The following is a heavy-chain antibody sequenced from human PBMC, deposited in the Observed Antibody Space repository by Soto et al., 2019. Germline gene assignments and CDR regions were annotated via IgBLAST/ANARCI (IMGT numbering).Heavy chain of an antibody. CDR3: ARGASGSGGGMDV. V-gene: IGHV3-33*01. Sequence: QVQLVESGGGVVQPGRSLRLSCAASGFTFSSYGMHWVRQAPGKGLEWVAVIWYDGSNKYYADSVKGRFTISRDNSKNTRYLEMNSLGAEDTAVYFCARGASGSGGGMDVWGQGTTVTVSS. CDR2: IWYDGSNK. D-gene: IGHD3-10*01. J-gene: IGHJ6*02. CDR1: GFTFSSYG.